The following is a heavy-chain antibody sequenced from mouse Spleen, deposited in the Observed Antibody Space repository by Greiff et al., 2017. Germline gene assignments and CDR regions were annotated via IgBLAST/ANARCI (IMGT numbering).Heavy chain of an antibody. Sequence: EVQGVESGGGLVQPGGSRKLSCAASGFTFSSFGMHWVRQAPEKGLEWVAYISSGSSTIYYADTVKGRFTISRDNPKNTLFLQMTSLRSEDTAMYYCARSGGKGRYAMDYWGQGTSVTVSS. V-gene: IGHV5-17*02. D-gene: IGHD1-3*01. CDR1: GFTFSSFG. CDR2: ISSGSSTI. J-gene: IGHJ4*01. CDR3: ARSGGKGRYAMDY.